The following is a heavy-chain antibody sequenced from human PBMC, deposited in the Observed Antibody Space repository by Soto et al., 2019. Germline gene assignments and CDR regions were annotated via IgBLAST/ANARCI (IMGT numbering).Heavy chain of an antibody. J-gene: IGHJ4*02. CDR2: ISAHNGNT. CDR1: GYAFTTYG. V-gene: IGHV1-18*01. CDR3: ARGRYGDY. Sequence: QVHLVQSGAEVKKPGASVKVSCQASGYAFTTYGITWVRQAPGQGLEWLGWISAHNGNTNYAQKLQGRVTVTRDTSKSTAYMELRSRRSDDTAGYDCARGRYGDYWGQGALVTVSS. D-gene: IGHD1-1*01.